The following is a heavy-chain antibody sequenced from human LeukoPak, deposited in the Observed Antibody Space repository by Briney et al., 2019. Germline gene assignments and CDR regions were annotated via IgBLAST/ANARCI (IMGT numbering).Heavy chain of an antibody. CDR3: ATDVGGYFDY. D-gene: IGHD2-15*01. CDR2: FDPEDGET. Sequence: GASVKVTCKVSGYTLTELSMHWVRQAPGKGLEWMGGFDPEDGETIYAQKFQGRVTMTEDTSTDTAYMELSSLRSEDTGVYYCATDVGGYFDYWGQGTLVTVSS. J-gene: IGHJ4*02. V-gene: IGHV1-24*01. CDR1: GYTLTELS.